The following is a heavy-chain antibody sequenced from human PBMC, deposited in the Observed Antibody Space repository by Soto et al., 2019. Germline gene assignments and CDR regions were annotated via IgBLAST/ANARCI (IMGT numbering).Heavy chain of an antibody. D-gene: IGHD1-26*01. V-gene: IGHV4-31*03. CDR2: IYYSGST. CDR1: GGSISSGGYY. CDR3: AREGWELTVPSWSLIDY. J-gene: IGHJ4*02. Sequence: SETLSLTCTVSGGSISSGGYYWSWIRQHPGKGLEWIGYIYYSGSTYYNPSLKSRVTISVDTSKNQFSLKLSSVTAADTAVYYCAREGWELTVPSWSLIDYWGQGTLATVSS.